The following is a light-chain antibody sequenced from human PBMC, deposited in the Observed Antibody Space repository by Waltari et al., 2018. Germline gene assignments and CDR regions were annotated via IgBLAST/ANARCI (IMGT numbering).Light chain of an antibody. J-gene: IGKJ1*01. CDR1: ESVPSGY. CDR3: QQYGSLPWT. CDR2: GAS. V-gene: IGKV3-20*01. Sequence: EIVLTQSPGTLSLSPGDRATLSCRASESVPSGYLAWYPQKPGQAPRLLIFGASSGATGVPDRFSGSESGTDFTLTISRLEPEDFAVYYCQQYGSLPWTFGQGTKVEIK.